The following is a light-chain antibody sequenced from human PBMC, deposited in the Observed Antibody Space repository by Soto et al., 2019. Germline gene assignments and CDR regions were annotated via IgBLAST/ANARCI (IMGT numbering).Light chain of an antibody. CDR2: GAS. CDR1: QSVSSN. Sequence: EIVLTQTPGTLSLSPVERATLSCMASQSVSSNLAWYQQKPGQAPRLLIYGASTRATGIPARFSGSGSGTEFTLTISSLQSEDFAVYYCQQYNNWPPGETFGQGTKVDIK. J-gene: IGKJ1*01. CDR3: QQYNNWPPGET. V-gene: IGKV3-15*01.